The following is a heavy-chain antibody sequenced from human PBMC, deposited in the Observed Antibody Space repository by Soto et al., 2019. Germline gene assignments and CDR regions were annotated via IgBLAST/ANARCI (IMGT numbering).Heavy chain of an antibody. J-gene: IGHJ4*02. CDR3: ARADCSSTSCYDHFDY. V-gene: IGHV4-31*03. CDR2: IYYSGST. CDR1: GGSISSGGYS. D-gene: IGHD2-2*01. Sequence: PSETLSLTCTVSGGSISSGGYSWSWIRQHPGKGLEWIGYIYYSGSTYYNPSLKSRVTISVDTSKNQFSLKLSSVTAADTAVYYCARADCSSTSCYDHFDYWGQGTLVTVSS.